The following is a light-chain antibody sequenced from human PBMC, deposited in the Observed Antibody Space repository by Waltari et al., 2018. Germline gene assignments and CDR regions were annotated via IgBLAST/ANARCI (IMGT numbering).Light chain of an antibody. V-gene: IGLV1-40*01. CDR1: GSNIGAGSD. J-gene: IGLJ3*02. CDR3: QSYDTSLSVV. CDR2: GST. Sequence: QSVLTQPPSVSGAPGQTVTISSTGSGSNIGAGSDLHWYQHLPRAAPKLLIYGSTSRPLGVPARFFGSTSGTSASLAIIGLQAEDEADYYCQSYDTSLSVVFGGGTKLTVL.